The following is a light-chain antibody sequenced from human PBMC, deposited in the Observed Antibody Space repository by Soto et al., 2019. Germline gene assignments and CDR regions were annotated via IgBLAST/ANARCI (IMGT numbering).Light chain of an antibody. V-gene: IGKV3-15*01. CDR2: GAS. Sequence: EIVMTQSPPTLSVSPGDGATLSCRARPSVNCNVAWYQQKPGQAPSLLLYGASRRAMCIPARFSGSGSGTEFTLTIGGLQSEYLSVYYCHQYDSGHPLTFGGGTKV. CDR1: PSVNCN. CDR3: HQYDSGHPLT. J-gene: IGKJ4*01.